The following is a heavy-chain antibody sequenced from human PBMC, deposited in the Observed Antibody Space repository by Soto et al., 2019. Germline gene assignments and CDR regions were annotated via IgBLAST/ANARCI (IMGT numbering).Heavy chain of an antibody. D-gene: IGHD3-22*01. Sequence: PSETLSLTCAVSGGSLSSGGYSWSWIRQPPGKGLEWIGYIYHSGSTYYSPSLKSRLTITKDTSKNQVVLTMTNMDPVDTATYYCAHGYTYYYDSSGLGEQSEWFDPWGQGTLVTVSS. J-gene: IGHJ5*02. CDR2: IYHSGST. V-gene: IGHV4-30-2*02. CDR3: AHGYTYYYDSSGLGEQSEWFDP. CDR1: GGSLSSGGYS.